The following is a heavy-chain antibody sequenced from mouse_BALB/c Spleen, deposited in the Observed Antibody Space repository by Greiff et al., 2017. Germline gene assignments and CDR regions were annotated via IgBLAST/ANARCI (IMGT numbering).Heavy chain of an antibody. CDR3: ARSSSPQYYAMDY. J-gene: IGHJ4*01. V-gene: IGHV5-17*02. CDR2: ISSGSSTI. Sequence: EVKLVESGGGLVQPGGSRKLSCAASGFTFSSFGMHWVRQAPEKGLEWVAYISSGSSTIYYADTVKGRFTISRDNPKNTLFLQMTSLRSEDTAMYYCARSSSPQYYAMDYWGQGTSVTVSS. CDR1: GFTFSSFG. D-gene: IGHD1-1*01.